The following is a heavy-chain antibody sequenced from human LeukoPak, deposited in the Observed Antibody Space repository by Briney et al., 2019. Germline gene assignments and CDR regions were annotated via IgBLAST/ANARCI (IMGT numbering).Heavy chain of an antibody. D-gene: IGHD7-27*01. J-gene: IGHJ4*02. Sequence: GGSLRLSCAASGFTVSSNYMSWVRQAPGEGLEWVSVIYSSGTTYYADSVKGRFTISRDNSKNTFSLQMNSLRAEDTALYYCARGRTGLLDYWGQGTLVTVSS. CDR1: GFTVSSNY. CDR2: IYSSGTT. CDR3: ARGRTGLLDY. V-gene: IGHV3-66*01.